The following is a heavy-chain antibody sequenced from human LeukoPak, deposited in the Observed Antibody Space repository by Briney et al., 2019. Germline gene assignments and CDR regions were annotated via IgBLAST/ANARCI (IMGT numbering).Heavy chain of an antibody. D-gene: IGHD6-13*01. J-gene: IGHJ4*02. V-gene: IGHV4-39*01. CDR3: ARRSSLLGYSSSWTFDY. Sequence: SETLSLTCTVSGGSITSDYWSWIRQPPGKGLEWIGSIYYSGSTYYNPSLKSRVTISVDTSKNQFSLKLSSVTAADTAVYYCARRSSLLGYSSSWTFDYWGQGTLVTVSS. CDR1: GGSITSDY. CDR2: IYYSGST.